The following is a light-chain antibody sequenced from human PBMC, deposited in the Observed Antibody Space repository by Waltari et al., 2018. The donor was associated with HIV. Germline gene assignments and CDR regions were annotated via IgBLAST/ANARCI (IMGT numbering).Light chain of an antibody. V-gene: IGLV2-14*01. Sequence: QSALTQPASVSGSPGQSITISCPVTSSDVGGYNYVSWYQQHPGKAPTLMIYEVSTRPSGVSNRFSGSKSGNTASLTIAGLQAEDEADYYCSSYTSSSTLEVFGGGTKLTVL. J-gene: IGLJ2*01. CDR2: EVS. CDR1: SSDVGGYNY. CDR3: SSYTSSSTLEV.